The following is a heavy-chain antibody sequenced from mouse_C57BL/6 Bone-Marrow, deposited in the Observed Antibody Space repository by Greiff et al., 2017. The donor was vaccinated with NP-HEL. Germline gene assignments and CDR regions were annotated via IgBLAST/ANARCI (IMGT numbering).Heavy chain of an antibody. D-gene: IGHD5-1*01. J-gene: IGHJ4*01. CDR2: INPGSGGT. Sequence: QVQLQQSGAELVRPGTSVKVSCKASGYAFTNYLIEWVKQRPGQGLEWIGVINPGSGGTNYNEKFKGKATLTADKSSSTAYMPLSSLTSEDSAVYFCARRYLYAMDYWGQGTSVTVSS. V-gene: IGHV1-54*01. CDR1: GYAFTNYL. CDR3: ARRYLYAMDY.